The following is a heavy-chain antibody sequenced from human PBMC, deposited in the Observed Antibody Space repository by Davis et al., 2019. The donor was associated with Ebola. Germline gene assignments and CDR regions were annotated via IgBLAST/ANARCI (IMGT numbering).Heavy chain of an antibody. CDR3: ARDRGEWELLGGMDV. CDR1: GFPFSDYW. D-gene: IGHD1-26*01. J-gene: IGHJ6*04. CDR2: IKRDGSEK. Sequence: GESLKISCAASGFPFSDYWMTWVRQAPGKGLEWVATIKRDGSEKYFVDSVKGRFTISRDNAKNSLYLQMNSLRAEDTAVYYCARDRGEWELLGGMDVWGKGTTVTVSS. V-gene: IGHV3-7*01.